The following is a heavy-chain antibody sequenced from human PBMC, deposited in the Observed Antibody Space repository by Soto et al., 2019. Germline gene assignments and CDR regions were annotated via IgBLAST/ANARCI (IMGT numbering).Heavy chain of an antibody. J-gene: IGHJ5*02. V-gene: IGHV4-59*08. Sequence: SETLSLTCTVSGSSISSYYWSWIRQPPGKGLEWIGYIYYSGSTNYNPSLKSRVTISVDTSKNQFSLKLSSVTGADTAVYYCARLEDTLTPFHPWGQGTLGTGSS. CDR3: ARLEDTLTPFHP. D-gene: IGHD3-9*01. CDR2: IYYSGST. CDR1: GSSISSYY.